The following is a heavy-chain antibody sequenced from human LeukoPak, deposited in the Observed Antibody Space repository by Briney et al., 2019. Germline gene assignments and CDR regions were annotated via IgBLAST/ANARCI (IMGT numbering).Heavy chain of an antibody. V-gene: IGHV4-38-2*01. CDR2: LYHNGTT. J-gene: IGHJ4*02. Sequence: SETLSLTCAASGYSISSGYYWGWIRQPPGKGLEWIGSLYHNGTTYYNPSLKSRVTISLDTSKTQFSLKVSSVTAADTAVYYCARGPPRDYIWGSYPHYFDYWGQGTLVTVSS. CDR3: ARGPPRDYIWGSYPHYFDY. CDR1: GYSISSGYY. D-gene: IGHD3-16*02.